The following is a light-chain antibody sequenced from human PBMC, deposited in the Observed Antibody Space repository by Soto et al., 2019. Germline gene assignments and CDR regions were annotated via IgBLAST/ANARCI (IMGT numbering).Light chain of an antibody. CDR2: EGS. CDR3: CSYAGSSTWV. J-gene: IGLJ2*01. V-gene: IGLV2-23*01. Sequence: QSALTQPDSVSGSPGQSITISCTGTSSDVGSYNLVSWYQQHPGKAPKLMIYEGSKRPSGVSNRFSDSKSGNTASLTISGLQAEYEADYYCCSYAGSSTWVFGGGTKLPVL. CDR1: SSDVGSYNL.